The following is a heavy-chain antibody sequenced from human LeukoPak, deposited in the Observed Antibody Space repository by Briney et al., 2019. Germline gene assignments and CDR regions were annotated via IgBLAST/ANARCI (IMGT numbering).Heavy chain of an antibody. J-gene: IGHJ3*02. Sequence: GGSLRLSCAASGFTFSSYAMHWVRQAPGKGLEYVSAISSNGGSTYYANSVKGRFTISRDNSKNTLYLQMNSLRAEDTAVYYCAKGRNGYNYGAFDIWGQGTMVTVSS. CDR2: ISSNGGST. V-gene: IGHV3-64*01. D-gene: IGHD5-24*01. CDR3: AKGRNGYNYGAFDI. CDR1: GFTFSSYA.